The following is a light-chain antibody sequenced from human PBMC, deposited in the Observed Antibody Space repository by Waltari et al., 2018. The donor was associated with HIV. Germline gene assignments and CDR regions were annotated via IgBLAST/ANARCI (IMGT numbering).Light chain of an antibody. CDR2: QGN. CDR3: QAWDSNTGV. Sequence: SYELTQPPSVSVSPGQTASITCSGDKLGDKYACWYQRKPGQSPILVIYQGNRRPSGSPERFSGANYGNTATLTISGTQAIDEADYYCQAWDSNTGVFGGGTRLTVL. CDR1: KLGDKY. J-gene: IGLJ3*02. V-gene: IGLV3-1*01.